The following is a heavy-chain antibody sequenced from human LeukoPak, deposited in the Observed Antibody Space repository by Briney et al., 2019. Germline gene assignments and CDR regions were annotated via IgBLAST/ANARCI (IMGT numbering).Heavy chain of an antibody. D-gene: IGHD3-22*01. CDR1: GGTFSSYA. J-gene: IGHJ4*02. Sequence: SVKVSCKASGGTFSSYAISWVRQAPGQGLEWMGRIIPILGIANYAQKFQGRVTITADKSTSTAYMELSSLRSEDTAVYYCARDRADSSGVDYWGQGTLVTVSS. CDR3: ARDRADSSGVDY. V-gene: IGHV1-69*04. CDR2: IIPILGIA.